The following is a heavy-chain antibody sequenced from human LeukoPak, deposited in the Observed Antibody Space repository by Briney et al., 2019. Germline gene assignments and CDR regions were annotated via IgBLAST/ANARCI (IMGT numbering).Heavy chain of an antibody. D-gene: IGHD4-23*01. V-gene: IGHV3-48*01. Sequence: GGSLRLSCAASGFTFSSYGMTWVRQAPGKGLEWVSFVSSSSSSIYYADSVKGRLTISRDNAKNSLYLEMNSLRAEDTAVYYCARYYGGNSACDYWGQGTLVTVSS. CDR1: GFTFSSYG. CDR3: ARYYGGNSACDY. CDR2: VSSSSSSI. J-gene: IGHJ4*02.